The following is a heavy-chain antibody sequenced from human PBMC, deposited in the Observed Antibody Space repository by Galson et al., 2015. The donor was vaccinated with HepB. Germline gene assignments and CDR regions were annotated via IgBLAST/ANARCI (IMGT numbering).Heavy chain of an antibody. Sequence: SVKVSCKASGYTFTSYYMHWVRQAPGQGLEWMGIINPSGGSTSYAQKFQGRVTMTRDTSTSTVYMELSSLRSEDTAVYYCAREAGYSSSYPQGGFDPWGQGTLVTVSS. D-gene: IGHD6-6*01. V-gene: IGHV1-46*01. CDR3: AREAGYSSSYPQGGFDP. CDR2: INPSGGST. J-gene: IGHJ5*02. CDR1: GYTFTSYY.